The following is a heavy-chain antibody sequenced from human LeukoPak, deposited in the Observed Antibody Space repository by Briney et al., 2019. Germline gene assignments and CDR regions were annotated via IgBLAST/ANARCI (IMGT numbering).Heavy chain of an antibody. CDR3: AKVGAVAGYFDY. V-gene: IGHV3-43*02. CDR1: GFTFYDYA. J-gene: IGHJ4*02. Sequence: GGSLRLSCAASGFTFYDYAMHWVRQAPGKGLEWVSLISGDGGSTYYADSVKGRFTISRDNCKNSLYLQMNSLRTEDTALYYCAKVGAVAGYFDYWGQGTLVTVSS. CDR2: ISGDGGST. D-gene: IGHD6-19*01.